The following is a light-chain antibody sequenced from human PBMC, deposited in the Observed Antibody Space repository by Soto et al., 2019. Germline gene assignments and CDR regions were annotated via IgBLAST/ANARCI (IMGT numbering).Light chain of an antibody. V-gene: IGLV1-44*01. CDR3: AAWDDSLDGVV. CDR2: SNS. Sequence: QSVLTQPPSASGTPGQRVTISCSGSSSNIGSNSVNWYQQLPGTAPKVLLYSNSQRPSGVPDRFSGSKSGASASLAINGLQSEDEADYYCAAWDDSLDGVVFGGGTKVTVL. CDR1: SSNIGSNS. J-gene: IGLJ2*01.